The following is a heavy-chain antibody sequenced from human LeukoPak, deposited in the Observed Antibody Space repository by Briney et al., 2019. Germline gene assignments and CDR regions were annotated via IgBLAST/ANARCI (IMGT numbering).Heavy chain of an antibody. Sequence: ASVKVSCKASGYTFTTYGITWVRQAPGQGLEWMGWISPYNGNTNYAQKFQGRVTLTTDTSTSTAYMELRSLRSDDTAVYYCARGPHERSGYPDASGQGTLVTVSS. CDR1: GYTFTTYG. J-gene: IGHJ5*02. D-gene: IGHD3-22*01. V-gene: IGHV1-18*01. CDR2: ISPYNGNT. CDR3: ARGPHERSGYPDA.